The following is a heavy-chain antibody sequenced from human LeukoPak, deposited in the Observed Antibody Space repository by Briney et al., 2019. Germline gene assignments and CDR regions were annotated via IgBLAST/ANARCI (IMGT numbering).Heavy chain of an antibody. D-gene: IGHD3-22*01. Sequence: PSQTLSLTCTVSGGSISSGNYYWSWIRQPAGKGLEYIRRIYTTGGTSGSTYYNPSLKSRVTISVDTSKNQFSLKLTSVTAADTAVYYCAWGDSSGYPFDPWGQGTLVTVSS. CDR1: GGSISSGNYY. J-gene: IGHJ5*02. CDR3: AWGDSSGYPFDP. V-gene: IGHV4-61*02. CDR2: IYTTGGTSGST.